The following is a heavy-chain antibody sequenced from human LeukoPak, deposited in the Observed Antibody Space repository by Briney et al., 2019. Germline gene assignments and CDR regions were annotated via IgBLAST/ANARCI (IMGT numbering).Heavy chain of an antibody. CDR3: ARYRGSNWFDP. CDR1: GFIFSSSA. D-gene: IGHD3-16*01. Sequence: GGSLRLSCAVSGFIFSSSAMSWVRQAPGKGLEWVSAISGGGDDTSYADSARGRFTVSRDNSKNTLYLQMNSLRAEDTAVYYCARYRGSNWFDPWGQGTLVTVSS. CDR2: ISGGGDDT. V-gene: IGHV3-23*01. J-gene: IGHJ5*02.